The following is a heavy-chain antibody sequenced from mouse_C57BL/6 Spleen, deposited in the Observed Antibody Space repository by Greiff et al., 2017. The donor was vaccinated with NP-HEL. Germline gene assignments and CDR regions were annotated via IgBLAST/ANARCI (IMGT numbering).Heavy chain of an antibody. J-gene: IGHJ1*03. Sequence: EVQLQQSGTVLARPGASVKMSCKTSGYTFTSYWMHWVKQRPGQGLEWIGAIYPGNSDTSYNQKFKGKAKLTAVTSASTAYMELSSLTNEDSAVYYCTRSWAHRYFDVWGTGTTVTVSS. V-gene: IGHV1-5*01. CDR1: GYTFTSYW. CDR3: TRSWAHRYFDV. CDR2: IYPGNSDT. D-gene: IGHD1-3*01.